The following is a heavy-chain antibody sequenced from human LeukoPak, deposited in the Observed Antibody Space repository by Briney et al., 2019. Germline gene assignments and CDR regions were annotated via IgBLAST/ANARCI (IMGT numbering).Heavy chain of an antibody. CDR3: ASGRLGELSFRRYFDY. D-gene: IGHD3-16*02. J-gene: IGHJ4*02. Sequence: PGGSLRLSCAASGFTFNKYAMSWVRRAPGKGLEWVSAIIASGGNTYYTDSVKGRFTISRDNSKNTLYLPMNSLRAEDTAVYYCASGRLGELSFRRYFDYWGQGTLVTVSP. V-gene: IGHV3-23*01. CDR1: GFTFNKYA. CDR2: IIASGGNT.